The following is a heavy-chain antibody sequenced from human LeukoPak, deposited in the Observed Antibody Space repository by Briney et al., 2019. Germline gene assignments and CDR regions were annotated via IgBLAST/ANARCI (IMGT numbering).Heavy chain of an antibody. CDR2: ITDSGEST. CDR1: GLTSSVFA. Sequence: GGSLRLSCTVSGLTSSVFATQWARQAPGKELEYVSSITDSGESTHYARSVKGRFTISGNNTRDTVYLQMASLRADDIGCYFCVGGHYHMLFMATWFDTWGQGTVVTVSS. V-gene: IGHV3-64*01. D-gene: IGHD5-24*01. CDR3: VGGHYHMLFMATWFDT. J-gene: IGHJ5*02.